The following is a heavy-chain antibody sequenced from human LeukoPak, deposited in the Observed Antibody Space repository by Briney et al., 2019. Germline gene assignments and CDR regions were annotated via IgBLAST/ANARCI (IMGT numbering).Heavy chain of an antibody. D-gene: IGHD4/OR15-4a*01. CDR1: GFTFSSYA. V-gene: IGHV3-23*01. CDR2: IGGSDGRT. J-gene: IGHJ4*02. CDR3: ADPPNADY. Sequence: GGSLRLSCAASGFTFSSYAMSWVRQAPGKGLEWVSSIGGSDGRTYYAKSVKGRFTISRDNSKNTLYLQMNSLRVGDTAVYFCADPPNADYWGQGTLVTVSS.